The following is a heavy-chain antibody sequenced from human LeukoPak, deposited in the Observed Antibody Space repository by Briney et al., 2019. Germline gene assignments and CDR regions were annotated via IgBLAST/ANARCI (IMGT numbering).Heavy chain of an antibody. Sequence: GGSLRLSCSASGITFSSFAMHWVRQAPGKGREFVSSISSNGGRTYYADSVKGRFTVSRDNVKNTLYLQMNSLRAEDTAVYSCAIGGYGDYVEAFDYWGQGTLVTVSS. J-gene: IGHJ4*02. V-gene: IGHV3-64*04. D-gene: IGHD4-17*01. CDR1: GITFSSFA. CDR2: ISSNGGRT. CDR3: AIGGYGDYVEAFDY.